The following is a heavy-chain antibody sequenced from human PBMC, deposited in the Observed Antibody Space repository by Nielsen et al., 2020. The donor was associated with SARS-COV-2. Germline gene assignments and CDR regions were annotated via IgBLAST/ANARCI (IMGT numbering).Heavy chain of an antibody. CDR3: ARSVNSGGTWYYDF. CDR1: QFTVGSYY. CDR2: IYNSGST. J-gene: IGHJ4*02. V-gene: IGHV3-66*01. Sequence: GESLKISCAASQFTVGSYYMTWVRQAPGKGLEVVSVIYNSGSTFYADSVQGRFSISRDSSRNTLYLQMNKVIAEDTAMYYCARSVNSGGTWYYDFWGQGTPVTISS. D-gene: IGHD6-13*01.